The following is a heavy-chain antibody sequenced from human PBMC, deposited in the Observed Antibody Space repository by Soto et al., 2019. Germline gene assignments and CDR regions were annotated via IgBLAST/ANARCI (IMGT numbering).Heavy chain of an antibody. V-gene: IGHV4-59*01. Sequence: SETLSLTCTFSGGSISSYYWSLIRQPPGKGLEWIGYIYYSGSTNYNPSLKSRVTISVDTSKNQFSLKLSSVTAADTAVYYCARGYYDFWSGYYQRTNWFDPWGQGTLVTVSS. CDR1: GGSISSYY. J-gene: IGHJ5*02. D-gene: IGHD3-3*01. CDR3: ARGYYDFWSGYYQRTNWFDP. CDR2: IYYSGST.